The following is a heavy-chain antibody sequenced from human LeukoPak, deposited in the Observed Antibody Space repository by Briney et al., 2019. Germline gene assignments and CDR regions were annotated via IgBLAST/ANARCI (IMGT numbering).Heavy chain of an antibody. CDR2: INPSGGIT. CDR1: GYTFTSYY. Sequence: GASVKVSSKASGYTFTSYYMHSVRQAPGQGLEWMGIINPSGGITSYAQKFQGRVTMTRDTSTSTVYMELSSLRSEDTAVYYCASHWGNWNDLHYWGQGTLVTVSS. J-gene: IGHJ4*02. CDR3: ASHWGNWNDLHY. V-gene: IGHV1-46*01. D-gene: IGHD1-1*01.